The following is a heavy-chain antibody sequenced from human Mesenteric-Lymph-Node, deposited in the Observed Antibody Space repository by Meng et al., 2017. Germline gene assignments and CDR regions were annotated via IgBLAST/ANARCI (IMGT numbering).Heavy chain of an antibody. CDR2: IRSKAYGGTT. D-gene: IGHD3-22*01. J-gene: IGHJ4*02. Sequence: GESLKISCTASGFTFGDYAMSWFRQAPGKGLEWVGFIRSKAYGGTTEYAASVKGRFTISRDDSKSIAYLQMNSLTTEDTAVYYCTGSSGYYYLVGIWGQGTLVTVSS. CDR3: TGSSGYYYLVGI. V-gene: IGHV3-49*03. CDR1: GFTFGDYA.